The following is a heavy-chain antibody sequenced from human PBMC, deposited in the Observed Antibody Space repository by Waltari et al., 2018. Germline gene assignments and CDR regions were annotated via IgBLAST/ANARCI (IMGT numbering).Heavy chain of an antibody. J-gene: IGHJ4*02. V-gene: IGHV1-69*15. D-gene: IGHD2-21*02. CDR2: IIPTFVTA. CDR3: AGRVGGVTAINDY. Sequence: QVQLVQSGAEVKKPGSSVKVSCKASGGTFSSSAISWVRQAPGQGLEWMGRIIPTFVTANYAQTIQGRVTITASESTSTAYMERSSLGSEDTAVYYCAGRVGGVTAINDYWGQGTLVTVSS. CDR1: GGTFSSSA.